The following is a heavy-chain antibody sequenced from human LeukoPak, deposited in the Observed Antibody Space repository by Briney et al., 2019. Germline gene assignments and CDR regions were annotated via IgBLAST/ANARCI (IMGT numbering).Heavy chain of an antibody. D-gene: IGHD2-2*02. Sequence: GRSLGLSCAASGFTFRSYAMSWVRQAPGKGLEWGSAISGSGGSTYYADSVKGRFTIPRDNSKNTLYLQMNSLRAEDTAVYYCAKDRVAIIGSYFVYWGQRTLVTVSS. CDR3: AKDRVAIIGSYFVY. V-gene: IGHV3-23*01. CDR1: GFTFRSYA. CDR2: ISGSGGST. J-gene: IGHJ4*02.